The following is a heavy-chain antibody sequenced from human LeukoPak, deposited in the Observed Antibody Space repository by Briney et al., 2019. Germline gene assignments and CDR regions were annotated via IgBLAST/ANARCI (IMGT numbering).Heavy chain of an antibody. D-gene: IGHD3-10*01. CDR1: GYTFTSYD. Sequence: ASVKVSCKASGYTFTSYDINWVRQATGQGLEWMGWMNPNSGNTSYAQKFQGRVTMTRDMSTSTVYMDLSSLRSEDTAVYYCARDRYASGSYYNPNNCFDPWGQGTLVTVSS. J-gene: IGHJ5*02. V-gene: IGHV1-8*01. CDR2: MNPNSGNT. CDR3: ARDRYASGSYYNPNNCFDP.